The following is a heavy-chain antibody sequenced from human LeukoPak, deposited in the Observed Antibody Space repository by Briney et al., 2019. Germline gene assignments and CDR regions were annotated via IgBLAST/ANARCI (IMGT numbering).Heavy chain of an antibody. J-gene: IGHJ5*02. D-gene: IGHD4-17*01. Sequence: SETLCLTCSVSGASVNSNCSNWIRDPPGKGLEWIGNIYYSGRTNYNPSLSRRVTISVDTAKKQFSLKLNSVTTADPAVYYWARYRDYDENSEGWFDPWGQGTLVTVSS. V-gene: IGHV4-59*02. CDR3: ARYRDYDENSEGWFDP. CDR2: IYYSGRT. CDR1: GASVNSNC.